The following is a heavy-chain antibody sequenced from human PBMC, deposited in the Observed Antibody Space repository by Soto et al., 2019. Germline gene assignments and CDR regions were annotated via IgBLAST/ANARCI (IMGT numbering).Heavy chain of an antibody. Sequence: SETLSLTCTVSGGSISSYYWSWIWQPPGKGLEWIGYIYYSGSTNYNPSLKSRVTISVDTSKNQFSLKLSSVTAEDTAVYYCVGAGYCTYDNCAEGPFASWGQGALVTVSS. V-gene: IGHV4-59*12. CDR1: GGSISSYY. CDR3: VGAGYCTYDNCAEGPFAS. J-gene: IGHJ4*02. CDR2: IYYSGST. D-gene: IGHD2-8*01.